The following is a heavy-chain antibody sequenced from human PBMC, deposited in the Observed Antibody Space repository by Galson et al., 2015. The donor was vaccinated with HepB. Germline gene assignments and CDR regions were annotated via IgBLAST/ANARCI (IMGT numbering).Heavy chain of an antibody. CDR3: TRESMPGPWGDY. CDR1: GDTFNNYA. Sequence: SVKVSCKASGDTFNNYAFNWVRQAPGQGLEWMGGVLPVFDTPIYAQKFQDRVTMTTDTSTATAYMELRSLRSDDTAVYYCTRESMPGPWGDYWGQGTLVTVSS. CDR2: VLPVFDTP. J-gene: IGHJ4*02. D-gene: IGHD7-27*01. V-gene: IGHV1-69*05.